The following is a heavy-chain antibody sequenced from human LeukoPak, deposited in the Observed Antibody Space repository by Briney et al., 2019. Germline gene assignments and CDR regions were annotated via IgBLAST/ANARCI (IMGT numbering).Heavy chain of an antibody. V-gene: IGHV1-18*01. D-gene: IGHD3-3*01. CDR2: ISAYNGNT. J-gene: IGHJ4*02. CDR1: GYTFTSYG. Sequence: ASVKVSCKASGYTFTSYGISWVRQATGQGLEWMGWISAYNGNTNYAQKLQGRVTMTTDTSTSTAYMELRSLRSDDTAVYYCARVDYDFWSGYFDYWGQGTLVTVSS. CDR3: ARVDYDFWSGYFDY.